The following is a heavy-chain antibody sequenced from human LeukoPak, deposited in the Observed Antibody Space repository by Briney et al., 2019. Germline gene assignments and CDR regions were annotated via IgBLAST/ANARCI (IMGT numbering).Heavy chain of an antibody. D-gene: IGHD3-10*01. V-gene: IGHV1-24*01. CDR1: GSTLTELS. Sequence: ASVKVSCKVSGSTLTELSIHWVRQAPGKRLEWRGGFDPEDGETIYAQKFQGRVTMTEDTSTDTAYMELSSLRSEDTAVYYCATALRLWFGELLAQSQYYFDYWGQGTLVTVSS. CDR2: FDPEDGET. CDR3: ATALRLWFGELLAQSQYYFDY. J-gene: IGHJ4*02.